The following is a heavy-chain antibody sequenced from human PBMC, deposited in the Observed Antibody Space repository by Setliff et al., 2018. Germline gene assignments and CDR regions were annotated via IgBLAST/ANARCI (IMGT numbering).Heavy chain of an antibody. V-gene: IGHV3-66*04. J-gene: IGHJ6*02. CDR2: IYVGGKT. CDR3: ARQTGLGGHNLKDGTFYGVDV. CDR1: EFTGNSNF. D-gene: IGHD1-1*01. Sequence: HPGGSLRLSCVGSEFTGNSNFMTWVRQAPGKGLEWLSVIYVGGKTFYADSVKGRFTISRDDSKSTLSLDIKSLRPDDTAMYYCARQTGLGGHNLKDGTFYGVDVWGQGIMVTVSS.